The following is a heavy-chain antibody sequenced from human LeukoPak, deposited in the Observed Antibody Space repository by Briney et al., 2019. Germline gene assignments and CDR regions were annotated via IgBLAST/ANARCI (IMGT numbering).Heavy chain of an antibody. CDR1: GFSFGDYA. V-gene: IGHV3-49*03. CDR3: TRVGSSWTFDS. D-gene: IGHD6-13*01. Sequence: PGRSLRLSCTASGFSFGDYAMSWFRQAPGKVLEWVGFVRSKGYGGATDYAASVKGRFTISRDDSKTIAYLQMNSLRTEDTAVYYCTRVGSSWTFDSWGQGTLVTVSS. J-gene: IGHJ4*02. CDR2: VRSKGYGGAT.